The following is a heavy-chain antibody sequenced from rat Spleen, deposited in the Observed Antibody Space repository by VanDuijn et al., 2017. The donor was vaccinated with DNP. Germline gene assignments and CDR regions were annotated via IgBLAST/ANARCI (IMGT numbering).Heavy chain of an antibody. CDR2: ISTGGVNT. Sequence: EVQLVESGGGLVQPGRSLKLSCAASGFTFRNYGMAWVRQAPTKGLEWVASISTGGVNTYYRDSVKGRFTISRDNAKNTLYLQMNSLRSEDTATYYCARVDRDSYAHDYWGQGVMVTVSP. V-gene: IGHV5S23*01. D-gene: IGHD1-12*01. CDR1: GFTFRNYG. J-gene: IGHJ2*01. CDR3: ARVDRDSYAHDY.